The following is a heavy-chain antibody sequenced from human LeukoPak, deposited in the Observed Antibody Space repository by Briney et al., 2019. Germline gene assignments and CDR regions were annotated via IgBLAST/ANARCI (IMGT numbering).Heavy chain of an antibody. CDR1: GFTFSSYG. CDR3: AKDLSLARKHYDFWSGYDY. J-gene: IGHJ4*02. CDR2: ISYDGSNK. V-gene: IGHV3-30*18. D-gene: IGHD3-3*01. Sequence: GGSLRLSCAASGFTFSSYGMHWVRQVPGKGLEWVAVISYDGSNKYYADSVKGRFTISRDNSKNTLYLQMNSLRAEDTAVYYCAKDLSLARKHYDFWSGYDYWGQGTLVTVSS.